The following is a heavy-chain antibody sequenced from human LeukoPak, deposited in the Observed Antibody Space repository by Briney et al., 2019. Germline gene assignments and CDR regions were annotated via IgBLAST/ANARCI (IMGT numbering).Heavy chain of an antibody. Sequence: GGSLRLSCAASGFTFTCCWMSWVRQTPGKGLEWVASIKQDGSEELYADSVKGRFTISRDNAKNSLYLQVNSLRAEDTAVYYCARVPGVTRYFDSWGQGILVTVSS. V-gene: IGHV3-7*01. J-gene: IGHJ4*02. D-gene: IGHD4-23*01. CDR1: GFTFTCCW. CDR2: IKQDGSEE. CDR3: ARVPGVTRYFDS.